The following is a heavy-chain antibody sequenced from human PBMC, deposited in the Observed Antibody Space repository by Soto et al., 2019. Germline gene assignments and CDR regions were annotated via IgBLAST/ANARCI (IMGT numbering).Heavy chain of an antibody. CDR2: IHHSGST. V-gene: IGHV4-4*02. Sequence: PSETLSLTCAVSSGSIRSSNWWSWVRQPPGKGLEWIGEIHHSGSTNYNPSLKSRVTILVDKSKNQFSLNLSSVTAADTAVYYCASGSYCSGGSCSPFYYYYMDVWGKGTTVTSP. J-gene: IGHJ6*03. CDR1: SGSIRSSNW. CDR3: ASGSYCSGGSCSPFYYYYMDV. D-gene: IGHD2-15*01.